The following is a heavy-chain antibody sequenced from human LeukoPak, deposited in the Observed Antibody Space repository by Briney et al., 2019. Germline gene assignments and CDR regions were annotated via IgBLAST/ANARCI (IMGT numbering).Heavy chain of an antibody. CDR2: ISAYNGNT. Sequence: ASVNVSCKASGYTFTSYGISWVRQAPGQGLEWMGWISAYNGNTNYAQKLRGRVTMTTDTSTSTAYMELRSLRSDDTAVYSCARDRYCSGSSCYIGGDWFDPWGQGTLVTVSS. V-gene: IGHV1-18*01. CDR3: ARDRYCSGSSCYIGGDWFDP. D-gene: IGHD2-2*02. CDR1: GYTFTSYG. J-gene: IGHJ5*02.